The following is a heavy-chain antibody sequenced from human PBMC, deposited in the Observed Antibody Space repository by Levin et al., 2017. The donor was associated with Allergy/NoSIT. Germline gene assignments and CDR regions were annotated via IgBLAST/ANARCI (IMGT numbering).Heavy chain of an antibody. Sequence: GESLKISCAASGFTFSNYAMHWVRQAPGKGLEWVGVISDDGGSEFYIDSVKGRFTISRDNSKNRLYLQMDSLRAEDTALYYCVREIAEEGTWGQGTLVIVSS. CDR1: GFTFSNYA. CDR3: VREIAEEGT. D-gene: IGHD1-1*01. V-gene: IGHV3-30-3*01. CDR2: ISDDGGSE. J-gene: IGHJ4*02.